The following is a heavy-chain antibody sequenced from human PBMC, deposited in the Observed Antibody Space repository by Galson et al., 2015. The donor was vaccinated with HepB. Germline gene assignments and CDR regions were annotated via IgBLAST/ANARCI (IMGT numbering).Heavy chain of an antibody. CDR2: ISRGSSTI. J-gene: IGHJ4*02. Sequence: SLRLSCAASGLSFSDYYMNWIRQAQGKGLEWLSYISRGSSTIYYADSVKGRFTISRDNAKNSLYLQMNSLRVEDTAVYYCAGGEVADFDYWGQGALVTVSS. CDR3: AGGEVADFDY. V-gene: IGHV3-11*01. CDR1: GLSFSDYY. D-gene: IGHD3-16*01.